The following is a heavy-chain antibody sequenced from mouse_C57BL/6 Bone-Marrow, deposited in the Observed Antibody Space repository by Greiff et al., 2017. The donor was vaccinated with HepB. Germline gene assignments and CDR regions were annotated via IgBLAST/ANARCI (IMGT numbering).Heavy chain of an antibody. CDR1: GFTFSDYG. J-gene: IGHJ2*01. V-gene: IGHV5-17*01. D-gene: IGHD4-1*01. CDR3: ARSPNWGYYFDY. Sequence: EVKLVESGGGLVKPGGSLKLSCAASGFTFSDYGMHWVRQAPEKGLEWVAYISSGSSTIYYADTVKGRFTIYRDNAKNTLFLQMTSLRSEDTAMYYCARSPNWGYYFDYWGQGTTLTVSS. CDR2: ISSGSSTI.